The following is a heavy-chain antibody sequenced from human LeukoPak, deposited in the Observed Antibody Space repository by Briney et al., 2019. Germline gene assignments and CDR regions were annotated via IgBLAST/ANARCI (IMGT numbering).Heavy chain of an antibody. CDR2: MSYDGTKK. CDR3: ARVTSGLDY. CDR1: GFSFSSYA. J-gene: IGHJ4*02. Sequence: GRSLRLSCAASGFSFSSYAMYWVRQAPGKGLEWVAVMSYDGTKKYYADSVKGRFTISRDNSKNSLYLQMNSLRAEDTAVYYCARVTSGLDYWGQGTLVTVSS. V-gene: IGHV3-30-3*01.